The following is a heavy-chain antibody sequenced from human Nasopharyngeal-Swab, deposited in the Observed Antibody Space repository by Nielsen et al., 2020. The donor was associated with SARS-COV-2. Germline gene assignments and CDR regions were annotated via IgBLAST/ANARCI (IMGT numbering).Heavy chain of an antibody. CDR2: ISSSSSYI. CDR1: GFTFSSYS. D-gene: IGHD3-3*01. CDR3: ARENYDFWSGYLDYYYYYGMDV. Sequence: GGSLRLSCAASGFTFSSYSMNWVRQAPGKGLEWVSSISSSSSYIYYADSVKGRFTISRDNAKTSLYLQMNSLRAEDTAVYYCARENYDFWSGYLDYYYYYGMDVWGQGTTVTVSS. J-gene: IGHJ6*02. V-gene: IGHV3-21*01.